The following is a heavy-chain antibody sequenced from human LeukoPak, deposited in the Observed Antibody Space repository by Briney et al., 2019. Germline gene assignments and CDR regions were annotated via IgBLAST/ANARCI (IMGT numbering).Heavy chain of an antibody. Sequence: SETLSLTCTVSGGSTTINGYYWAWIRQPPGKGLEWIGYIYHSGSTYYNPSLKSRVTISVDRSKNQLSLKLSSVTAADTAVYYCARTRDAFDIWGQGTMVTVSS. CDR1: GGSTTINGYY. CDR3: ARTRDAFDI. CDR2: IYHSGST. V-gene: IGHV4-39*07. J-gene: IGHJ3*02.